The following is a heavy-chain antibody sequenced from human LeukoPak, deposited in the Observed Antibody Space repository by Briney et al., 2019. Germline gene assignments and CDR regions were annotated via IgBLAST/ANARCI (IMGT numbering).Heavy chain of an antibody. Sequence: SETLSLTCTVSGGSISGYYWSWIRQPAGKGLEWIGRIYASGSTNYDPSLRSRVTMSLDTSRNQFSLKVNSVTPADTAVYYCARLGADWEQRSTFDSWGQGTLVTVSS. CDR3: ARLGADWEQRSTFDS. J-gene: IGHJ4*02. CDR2: IYASGST. D-gene: IGHD1-26*01. V-gene: IGHV4-4*07. CDR1: GGSISGYY.